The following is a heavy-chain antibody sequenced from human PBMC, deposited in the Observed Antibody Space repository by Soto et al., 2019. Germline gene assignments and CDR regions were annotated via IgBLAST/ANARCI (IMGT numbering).Heavy chain of an antibody. CDR3: ARLPAHGDYYYYGMDV. D-gene: IGHD4-17*01. J-gene: IGHJ6*02. Sequence: SVKVSCKASGGTFSSYAISWVRQAPGQGLEWMGGIIPIFGTANYAQKFQGRVTITADESTSTAYMELSSLRSEDTAVYYCARLPAHGDYYYYGMDVWGQGTTVTAP. CDR2: IIPIFGTA. CDR1: GGTFSSYA. V-gene: IGHV1-69*13.